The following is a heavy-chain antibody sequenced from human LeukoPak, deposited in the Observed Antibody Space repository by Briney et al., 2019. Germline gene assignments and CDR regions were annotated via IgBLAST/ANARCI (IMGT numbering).Heavy chain of an antibody. CDR3: ARRGIAYSSSFFEF. D-gene: IGHD6-13*01. CDR1: GGSISGGKDF. CDR2: IFYSGST. V-gene: IGHV4-39*01. Sequence: PSETLSLTCTVSGGSISGGKDFWGWICQPPGKGLEWIGSIFYSGSTYYNPSLKSRVTISVDTSRNEFSLKVMSATVADTAVYYCARRGIAYSSSFFEFWGQGALVTVSS. J-gene: IGHJ4*02.